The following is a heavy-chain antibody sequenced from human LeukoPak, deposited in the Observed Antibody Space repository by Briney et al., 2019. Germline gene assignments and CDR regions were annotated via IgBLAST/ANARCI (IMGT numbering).Heavy chain of an antibody. D-gene: IGHD6-19*01. Sequence: GGSLRLSCAACGFTFSRHGMHWVRQAPGMGLEWVAVILHDGSIIYYADSVKGRFTISRDNSKNTLYLQMNSLRADDTAVYYCARHLYFSGWLFFDYWGQGTLVTVSS. CDR1: GFTFSRHG. J-gene: IGHJ4*02. CDR3: ARHLYFSGWLFFDY. CDR2: ILHDGSII. V-gene: IGHV3-33*01.